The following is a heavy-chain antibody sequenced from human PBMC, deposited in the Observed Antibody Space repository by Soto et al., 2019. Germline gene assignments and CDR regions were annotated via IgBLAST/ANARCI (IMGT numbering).Heavy chain of an antibody. Sequence: PGGSLRLSCAASGFTFSNYAMSWVRQAPGKGLEWASGISGGGGNTYYADSVKGRFTISRDNLRNTVYLQMNSLRAEDTAVYYCAKDHVVGATTVYYFDYGGQGTLVNVSS. V-gene: IGHV3-23*01. J-gene: IGHJ4*02. CDR3: AKDHVVGATTVYYFDY. CDR1: GFTFSNYA. D-gene: IGHD1-26*01. CDR2: ISGGGGNT.